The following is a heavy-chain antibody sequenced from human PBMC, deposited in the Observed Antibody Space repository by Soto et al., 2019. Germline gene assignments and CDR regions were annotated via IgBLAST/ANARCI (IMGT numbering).Heavy chain of an antibody. CDR2: IGTAGDT. CDR3: ARAGKPYYYDSSGPGYYYYGMDV. V-gene: IGHV3-13*01. D-gene: IGHD3-22*01. J-gene: IGHJ6*02. CDR1: GFTFSSYD. Sequence: GGSLRLSCAASGFTFSSYDMHWVRQATGKGLEWVSAIGTAGDTYYPGSVKGRFTISRENAKNSLYLQMNSLRAEDTAVYYCARAGKPYYYDSSGPGYYYYGMDVWGQGTTVTVSS.